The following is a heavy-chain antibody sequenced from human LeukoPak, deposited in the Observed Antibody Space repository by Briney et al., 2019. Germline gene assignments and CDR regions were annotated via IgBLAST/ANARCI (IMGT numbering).Heavy chain of an antibody. V-gene: IGHV1-18*01. Sequence: ASVKVSCKASGYTFTSYTISWVRQAPGQGLEWMGWISAYNGNTNYAQKLQGRVTMTTDTSTSTAYMELRSLRSDDTAVYYCARAGYSYGYLGYFDYWGQGTLVTVSS. CDR3: ARAGYSYGYLGYFDY. CDR2: ISAYNGNT. D-gene: IGHD5-18*01. J-gene: IGHJ4*02. CDR1: GYTFTSYT.